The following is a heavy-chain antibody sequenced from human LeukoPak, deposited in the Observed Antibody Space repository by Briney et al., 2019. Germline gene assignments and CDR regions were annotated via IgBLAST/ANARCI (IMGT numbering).Heavy chain of an antibody. J-gene: IGHJ4*02. CDR1: GFTFDDYA. V-gene: IGHV3-9*03. CDR3: AKARYSSSWLLDY. D-gene: IGHD6-13*01. CDR2: ISWNSGSI. Sequence: GGSLRLSCAASGFTFDDYAMHWVRQAPGKGLEWVSGISWNSGSIGYADSVKGRFTISRDNAKNSLYLQMNSLRAEDMALYYCAKARYSSSWLLDYWGQGTLVTVSS.